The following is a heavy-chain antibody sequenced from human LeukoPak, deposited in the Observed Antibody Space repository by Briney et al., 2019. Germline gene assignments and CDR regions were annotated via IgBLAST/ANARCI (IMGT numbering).Heavy chain of an antibody. CDR3: AKDRVVVVAATTGDY. J-gene: IGHJ4*02. CDR2: ISGSGGST. D-gene: IGHD2-15*01. CDR1: GFTFSSYA. Sequence: GGSLRLSCAASGFTFSSYAMSWVRQAPGKGLEWVSAISGSGGSTYYADSEKGRFTISRDNSKNTLYLQMNSLRAEDTAVYYCAKDRVVVVAATTGDYWGQGTLVTVSS. V-gene: IGHV3-23*01.